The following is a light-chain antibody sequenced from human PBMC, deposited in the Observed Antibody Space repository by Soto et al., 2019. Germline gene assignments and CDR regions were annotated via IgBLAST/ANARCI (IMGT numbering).Light chain of an antibody. CDR1: SSDVGAYNY. Sequence: QSALTQPPSASGSPGQSVTISCTGTSSDVGAYNYVSWYQHHPGKAPKLMIYGVTRRPSGVPGRFSGSKSGNTASLTVSGLQAEDEAAYYCSSYAGSSNFVVFGGGTKLTVL. CDR3: SSYAGSSNFVV. CDR2: GVT. V-gene: IGLV2-8*01. J-gene: IGLJ2*01.